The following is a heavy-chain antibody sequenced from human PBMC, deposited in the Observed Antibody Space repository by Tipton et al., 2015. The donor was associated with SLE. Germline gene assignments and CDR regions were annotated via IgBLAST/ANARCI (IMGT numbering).Heavy chain of an antibody. D-gene: IGHD3-22*01. CDR2: ISSSSSYI. Sequence: SLRLSCAASGFTFSSYSMNWVRQAPGKGLEWVSSISSSSSYIYYADSVKGRFTISRDNAKNSLYLQMNSLRAEDTAVYYCARDDYYDSSGYYYWGQGTLVTVSS. J-gene: IGHJ4*02. CDR3: ARDDYYDSSGYYY. V-gene: IGHV3-21*01. CDR1: GFTFSSYS.